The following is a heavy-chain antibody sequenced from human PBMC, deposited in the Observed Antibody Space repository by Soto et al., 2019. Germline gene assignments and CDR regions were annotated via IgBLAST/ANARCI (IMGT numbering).Heavy chain of an antibody. CDR2: IYPGDSDT. CDR1: GYSFTSYW. CDR3: AGGGVRGVITRTRDYYGMDV. Sequence: PGESLKISCKGSGYSFTSYWIGWVRQMPWKGLEWMGIIYPGDSDTRYSPSFQGQVTISADKSISTAYLQWSSLKASDTAMYYCAGGGVRGVITRTRDYYGMDVWGQGTTVTVPS. V-gene: IGHV5-51*01. D-gene: IGHD3-10*01. J-gene: IGHJ6*02.